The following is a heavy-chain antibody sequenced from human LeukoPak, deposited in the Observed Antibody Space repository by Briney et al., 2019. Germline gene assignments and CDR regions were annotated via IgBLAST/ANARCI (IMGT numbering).Heavy chain of an antibody. V-gene: IGHV3-23*01. CDR1: GFTFSSYA. D-gene: IGHD3-22*01. CDR3: AKDPTTYYDSSGYGRYNWFDP. CDR2: ISVIGGST. J-gene: IGHJ5*02. Sequence: GGSLRLSCAASGFTFSSYAMSWGRQAPGKGLEWVSGISVIGGSTYYADSVKGRLTFYKTSSKNTLYLQMNSLRAEDTAVYYCAKDPTTYYDSSGYGRYNWFDPWGQGTLVTVSS.